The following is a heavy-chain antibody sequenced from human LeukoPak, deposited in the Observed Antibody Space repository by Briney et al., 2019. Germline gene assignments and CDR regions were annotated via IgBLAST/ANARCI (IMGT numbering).Heavy chain of an antibody. J-gene: IGHJ4*02. CDR1: GFTFSSYG. CDR3: AKDPRYCSSTSCYYFDY. V-gene: IGHV3-30*18. Sequence: GGSLRLSCAASGFTFSSYGMHWVRQAPGKGLEWVAVISYDGSNKYYADSVKGRFTISRDNSKNTLYLQMYSLRAEDTAVYYCAKDPRYCSSTSCYYFDYWGQGTLVTVSS. CDR2: ISYDGSNK. D-gene: IGHD2-2*01.